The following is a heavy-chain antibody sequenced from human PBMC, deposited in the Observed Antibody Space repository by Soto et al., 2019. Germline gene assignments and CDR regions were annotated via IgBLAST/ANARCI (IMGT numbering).Heavy chain of an antibody. CDR1: GSTFSSYT. CDR3: ARRRYCGADCYSKYYYGMDV. V-gene: IGHV1-69*02. D-gene: IGHD2-21*02. CDR2: IIPVLGVT. Sequence: QVHLVQSGAEVKKPGSSVKVSCQASGSTFSSYTVSWVRQAPGQGFEWMGRIIPVLGVTNYAPKFKGRVTITADKSKTTAYMELSSLRSGDTAVYYCARRRYCGADCYSKYYYGMDVWGQGTTVTVSS. J-gene: IGHJ6*02.